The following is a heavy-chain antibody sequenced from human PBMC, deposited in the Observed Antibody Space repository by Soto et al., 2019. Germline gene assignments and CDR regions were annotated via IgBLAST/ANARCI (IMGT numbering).Heavy chain of an antibody. CDR3: ARGFSAGKGSPPDF. V-gene: IGHV3-30-3*01. CDR2: ISYDGNIK. Sequence: QAQLVESGGGVVQPGRSLRLSCGASAFSFSHYAMHWVRQAPGKGLECVAVISYDGNIKRYADSVKGRFTISRDNSENTLYLQMNSLSPEDTAVYYCARGFSAGKGSPPDFWGQGSLVTVSS. CDR1: AFSFSHYA. D-gene: IGHD6-13*01. J-gene: IGHJ4*02.